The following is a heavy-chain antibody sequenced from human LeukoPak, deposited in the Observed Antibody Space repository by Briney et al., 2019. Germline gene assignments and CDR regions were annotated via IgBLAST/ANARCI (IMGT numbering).Heavy chain of an antibody. CDR3: ARDPSSGWYLKGWFDP. J-gene: IGHJ5*02. Sequence: GGTLRLSCAASGFTFSSYGMSWVRQAPGKGLEWVANIQQDGSEKYYVDSVKGRFTISRDNAKNSLYLQMNSLRVEDTAVYYCARDPSSGWYLKGWFDPWGQGTLVTVSS. D-gene: IGHD6-19*01. CDR2: IQQDGSEK. CDR1: GFTFSSYG. V-gene: IGHV3-7*01.